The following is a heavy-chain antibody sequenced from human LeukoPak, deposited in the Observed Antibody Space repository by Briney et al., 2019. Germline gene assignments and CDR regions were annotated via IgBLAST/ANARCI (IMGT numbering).Heavy chain of an antibody. CDR1: GFTFSNAW. J-gene: IGHJ4*02. CDR2: IKTQTEGWTK. D-gene: IGHD1-14*01. CDR3: SRNADHDW. Sequence: PGGSLRLSCAASGFTFSNAWMNWVRQTPEKGLEWVARIKTQTEGWTKDYAAPVKGRFTISRDDSKSTVYLQMNSLEIEDTAVYYCSRNADHDWWGQGTLVTVSS. V-gene: IGHV3-15*01.